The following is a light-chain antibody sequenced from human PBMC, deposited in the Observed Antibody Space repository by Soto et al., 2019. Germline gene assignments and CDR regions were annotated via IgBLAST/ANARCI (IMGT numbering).Light chain of an antibody. V-gene: IGLV2-11*01. CDR3: CSYAGSSTLYV. CDR1: SSDVGGYNY. J-gene: IGLJ7*01. Sequence: QSALTQPRSVSGSPGQSVTISCTGTSSDVGGYNYVSWYQQHPGKAPKLMIYDVSKRPSGVPDRFSGSKSGNTASLTISGLQAEDEADYSCCSYAGSSTLYVFGTGTQLTVL. CDR2: DVS.